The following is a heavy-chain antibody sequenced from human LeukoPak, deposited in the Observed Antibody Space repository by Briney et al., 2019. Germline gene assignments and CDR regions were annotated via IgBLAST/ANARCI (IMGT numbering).Heavy chain of an antibody. CDR1: GFTFSSYG. J-gene: IGHJ4*02. V-gene: IGHV3-30*18. D-gene: IGHD2-2*01. CDR3: AKDGLDIVVVPAYYFDY. CDR2: ISYDGSNK. Sequence: HAGRSLRLSCAASGFTFSSYGMHWVRQAPGKGLEWVAVISYDGSNKYYADSVKGRFTISRDNSKNTLYLQMNSLRAEDTAVYYCAKDGLDIVVVPAYYFDYWGQGTLVTVSS.